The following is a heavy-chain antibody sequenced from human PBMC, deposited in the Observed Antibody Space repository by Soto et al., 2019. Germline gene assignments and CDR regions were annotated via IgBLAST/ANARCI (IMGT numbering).Heavy chain of an antibody. CDR3: ARDRYCISTSCPRNWFDP. V-gene: IGHV3-30*03. CDR2: ISYDGSNQ. D-gene: IGHD2-2*01. Sequence: GGSLRLSCAASGFTFSYYGMHWVRQAPGKGREWVTIISYDGSNQNYADSVKGRFTISRDNSKNTLYLQMNSLRAEDTAVYYCARDRYCISTSCPRNWFDPWGQGTLVTVSS. J-gene: IGHJ5*02. CDR1: GFTFSYYG.